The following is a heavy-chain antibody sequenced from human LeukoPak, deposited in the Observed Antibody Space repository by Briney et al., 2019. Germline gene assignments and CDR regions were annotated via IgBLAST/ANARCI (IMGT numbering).Heavy chain of an antibody. V-gene: IGHV1-69*13. CDR1: GGTFSSYA. J-gene: IGHJ6*02. CDR3: ARTGCSSTSCYALYYYGMDV. CDR2: IIPIFGTA. Sequence: ASVKVSCKASGGTFSSYAISWVRQAPGQGLEWMGGIIPIFGTANYAQKFQGRVTITADESTSTAYMELSSLRSEDTAVYYCARTGCSSTSCYALYYYGMDVWGQGTTVTVSS. D-gene: IGHD2-2*01.